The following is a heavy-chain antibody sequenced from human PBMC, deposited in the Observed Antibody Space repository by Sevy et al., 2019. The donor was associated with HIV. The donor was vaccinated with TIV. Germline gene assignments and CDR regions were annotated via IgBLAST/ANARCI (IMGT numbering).Heavy chain of an antibody. J-gene: IGHJ4*02. CDR1: GYSLTKLA. CDR2: FDPEDGDPEDGKT. CDR3: ATTKDYYDSSGYPFDD. V-gene: IGHV1-24*01. Sequence: ASVKVSCKVSGYSLTKLAMHWVRQAPGKEPEWLGTFDPEDGDPEDGKTIYAQKFQDRVIMTEVTSTDTAYMELSSLTSEDTAMYYCATTKDYYDSSGYPFDDWGQGTLVTVSS. D-gene: IGHD3-22*01.